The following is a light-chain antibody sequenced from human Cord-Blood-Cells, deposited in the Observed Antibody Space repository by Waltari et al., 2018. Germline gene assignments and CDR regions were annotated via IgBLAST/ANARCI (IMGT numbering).Light chain of an antibody. V-gene: IGKV3-15*01. CDR1: QSVNSN. Sequence: EIVMTQSLATLSGSPGERATLTCRASQSVNSNLAWYQQKPGQAPRLLIYGASTRATGIPARFSGSGSGTEFTLTISSLQSEDFAVYYCQQYNNWLTFGQGTKLEIK. CDR2: GAS. CDR3: QQYNNWLT. J-gene: IGKJ2*01.